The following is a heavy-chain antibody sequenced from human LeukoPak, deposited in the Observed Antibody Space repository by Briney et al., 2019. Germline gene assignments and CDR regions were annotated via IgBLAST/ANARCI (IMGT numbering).Heavy chain of an antibody. Sequence: SETLSLTCAVSGGSISSSNWWSWVRPPPGKGLEWIGEIYHSGSTNYNPSLKSRVTISVDKSKNQFSLKLSSVTAADTAVYYCARAAFGSGWYAGLDYWGQGTLVTVPS. V-gene: IGHV4-4*02. CDR2: IYHSGST. J-gene: IGHJ4*02. CDR1: GGSISSSNW. D-gene: IGHD6-19*01. CDR3: ARAAFGSGWYAGLDY.